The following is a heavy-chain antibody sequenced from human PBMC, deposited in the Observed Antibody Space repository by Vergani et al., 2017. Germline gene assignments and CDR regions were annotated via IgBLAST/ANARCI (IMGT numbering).Heavy chain of an antibody. CDR2: IYPADSDT. CDR3: ARHTTYTDS. D-gene: IGHD1-1*01. CDR1: EYSFGNYW. Sequence: EVELVQSGPEMTKPGESLKISCKGSEYSFGNYWIGWLRQMPGKGLEWMGIIYPADSDTRYSPSFQGQVTISADKSISTAFLQWDSLKASDTALYYCARHTTYTDSWGQGTLVTVSS. J-gene: IGHJ4*02. V-gene: IGHV5-51*01.